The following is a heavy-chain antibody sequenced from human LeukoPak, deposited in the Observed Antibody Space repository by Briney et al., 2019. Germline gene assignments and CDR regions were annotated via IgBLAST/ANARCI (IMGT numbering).Heavy chain of an antibody. D-gene: IGHD1-26*01. V-gene: IGHV4-4*07. CDR1: GGSISSYY. J-gene: IGHJ6*03. CDR2: IYTSGST. CDR3: TRNCRVGATTSYYYYYYIDV. Sequence: SETLSLTCAVSGGSISSYYWSWIRQRAGKGLEWIGRIYTSGSTNYNPSLKGRVTMSVATPKKPFSLKLSSATAADTAVYYRTRNCRVGATTSYYYYYYIDVWGKGTTVTVSS.